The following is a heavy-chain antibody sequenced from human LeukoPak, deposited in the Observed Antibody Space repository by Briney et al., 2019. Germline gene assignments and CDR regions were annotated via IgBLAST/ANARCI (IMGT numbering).Heavy chain of an antibody. CDR2: IYTSGST. CDR1: GGSISSYY. V-gene: IGHV4-4*07. Sequence: SETLSLTCTVSGGSISSYYWSWIRQPAGKGLEWIGRIYTSGSTNYNPSLKSRVTMSVDTSKNQLSLKLSSVTAADTAVYYCARMGFWSGPNDYWGQGTLVTVSS. J-gene: IGHJ4*02. CDR3: ARMGFWSGPNDY. D-gene: IGHD3-3*01.